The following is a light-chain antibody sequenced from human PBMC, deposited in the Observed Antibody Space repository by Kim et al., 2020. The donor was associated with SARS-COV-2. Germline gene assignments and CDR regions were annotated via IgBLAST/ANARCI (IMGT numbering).Light chain of an antibody. CDR1: SSNIGSNY. J-gene: IGLJ2*01. V-gene: IGLV1-47*01. Sequence: QSVLTQPPSASGTPGQRVTISCSGSSSNIGSNYVYWYQKLPGTAPKLLIYDRFSGSKSGTSASLAISGLRSEDEADYYCGAWDDSLSGVVFGGGTQLTVL. CDR3: GAWDDSLSGVV.